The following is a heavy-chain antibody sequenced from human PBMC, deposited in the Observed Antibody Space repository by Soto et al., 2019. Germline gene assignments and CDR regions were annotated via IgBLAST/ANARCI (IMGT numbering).Heavy chain of an antibody. V-gene: IGHV4-39*01. J-gene: IGHJ6*02. CDR1: GGSISSSSYY. D-gene: IGHD3-10*01. CDR3: ATPPPFADYYGMDV. Sequence: QLQLQESGPGLVKPSETLSLTCTVSGGSISSSSYYWGWIRQPPGKGLEWIGSIYYSGSTYYNPSLKSRVTISVDTSKNQFSLKLSSVTAADTAVYYCATPPPFADYYGMDVWGQGTTVTVSS. CDR2: IYYSGST.